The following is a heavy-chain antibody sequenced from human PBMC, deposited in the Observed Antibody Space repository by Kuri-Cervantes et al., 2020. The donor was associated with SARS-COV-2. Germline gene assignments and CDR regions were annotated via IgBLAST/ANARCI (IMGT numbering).Heavy chain of an antibody. CDR2: INPSGGST. J-gene: IGHJ5*02. D-gene: IGHD3-3*01. CDR3: ARVGYDFWSGPNWFDP. Sequence: ASVKVSCKASGYTFTSYYMHWVRQAPGQGLEWMGIINPSGGSTSYAQKFQGRVTMTRDTSTSTVYMELSSLRSEDTAVYYCARVGYDFWSGPNWFDPWGQGTLVTASS. CDR1: GYTFTSYY. V-gene: IGHV1-46*01.